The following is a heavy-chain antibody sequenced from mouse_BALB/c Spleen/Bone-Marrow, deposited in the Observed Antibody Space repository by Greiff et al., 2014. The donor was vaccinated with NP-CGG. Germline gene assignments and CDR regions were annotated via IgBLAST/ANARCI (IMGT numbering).Heavy chain of an antibody. V-gene: IGHV5-9-3*01. J-gene: IGHJ2*01. D-gene: IGHD1-1*01. Sequence: EVKVEESGGGLVKPGGSLKLSCAASGFTFSSYAMSWVRQTPEKRLEWVATISSGGSYTYYPDSVKGRFTISRDNAKNTLYLQMSSLRSEDTAMYYCARQIFALTTVLDYRGQGTTLTVSS. CDR3: ARQIFALTTVLDY. CDR2: ISSGGSYT. CDR1: GFTFSSYA.